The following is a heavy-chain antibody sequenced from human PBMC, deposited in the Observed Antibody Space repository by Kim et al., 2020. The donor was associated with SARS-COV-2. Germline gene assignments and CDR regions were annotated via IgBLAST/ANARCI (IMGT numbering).Heavy chain of an antibody. V-gene: IGHV3-48*03. D-gene: IGHD5-12*01. CDR2: ISSSGSTI. CDR1: GFTFSSYE. Sequence: GGSLRLSCAASGFTFSSYEMNWVRQAPGKGLEWVSYISSSGSTIYYADSVKGRFTISRDNAKNSLYLQMNSLRAEDTAVYYCVRAGSIVATSGDYYYHGMDVWGQGTTVTVSS. J-gene: IGHJ6*02. CDR3: VRAGSIVATSGDYYYHGMDV.